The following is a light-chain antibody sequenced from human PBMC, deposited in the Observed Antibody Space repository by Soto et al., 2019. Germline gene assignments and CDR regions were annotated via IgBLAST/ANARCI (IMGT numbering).Light chain of an antibody. Sequence: DIQLTQSRSFLSASVGDRVTSTCRASQGISSDLAWYQQNLGKAPKLLIYAASTLQNGVPSTFSGSGSGTEFTLTISSLQPEDFGTYYCQQFKSYPITFGQGTRLEIK. CDR3: QQFKSYPIT. J-gene: IGKJ5*01. CDR1: QGISSD. V-gene: IGKV1-9*01. CDR2: AAS.